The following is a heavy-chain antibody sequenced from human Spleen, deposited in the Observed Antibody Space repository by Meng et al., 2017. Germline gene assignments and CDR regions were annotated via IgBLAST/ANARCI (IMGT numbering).Heavy chain of an antibody. J-gene: IGHJ4*02. V-gene: IGHV1-2*06. Sequence: QGQLWQSGADVMKPGASGTVACKPSGYNFPDYSSHWVRRAPGQGLEWMGRINPKSGDTHYAQKFQARVTMTGDTSISTAYMELSGLRSDDTAMYYCARDEDISAAGKLFGDYWGQGTLVTVSS. D-gene: IGHD6-25*01. CDR1: GYNFPDYS. CDR2: INPKSGDT. CDR3: ARDEDISAAGKLFGDY.